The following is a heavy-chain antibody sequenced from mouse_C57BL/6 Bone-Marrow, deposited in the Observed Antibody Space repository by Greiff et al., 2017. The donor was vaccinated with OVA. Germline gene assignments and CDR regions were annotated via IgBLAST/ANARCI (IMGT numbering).Heavy chain of an antibody. CDR1: GFTFSDFY. J-gene: IGHJ4*01. V-gene: IGHV7-1*01. CDR3: ARDAVYYGTTRAMDY. Sequence: EVHLVESGGGLVQSGRSLRLSCATSGFTFSDFYMEWVRQAPGKGLEWIAASRNKANDYTTEYSVSVKGRFIVSSETAQSIIYLLMNALSAEDNAIDYCARDAVYYGTTRAMDYWGQGTSVTVSS. D-gene: IGHD2-1*01. CDR2: SRNKANDYTT.